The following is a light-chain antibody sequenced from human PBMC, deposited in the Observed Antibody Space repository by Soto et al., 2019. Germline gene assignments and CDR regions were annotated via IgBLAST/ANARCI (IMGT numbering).Light chain of an antibody. Sequence: DIVMTQSPDSLAVSLGERAIINCKSSQSVLFSSNNKNYLAWYQQKPGQPPNLLISWASTRDSGVPDRFSGSGSGTEFTLTISSLQAQDVAVYYCQQYYSTPYTFGQGTKLEI. V-gene: IGKV4-1*01. CDR3: QQYYSTPYT. J-gene: IGKJ2*01. CDR2: WAS. CDR1: QSVLFSSNNKNY.